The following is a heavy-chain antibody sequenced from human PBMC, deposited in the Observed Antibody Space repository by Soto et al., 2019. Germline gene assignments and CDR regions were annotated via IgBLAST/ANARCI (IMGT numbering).Heavy chain of an antibody. V-gene: IGHV6-1*01. CDR2: TYYRSKWYN. D-gene: IGHD3-10*01. J-gene: IGHJ6*02. Sequence: SQTLSLTCAISGDSVSSNSAAWNWIRQSPARGLEGLGRTYYRSKWYNDYAVSVKSRITINPDTSKNQFSLQLNSVTPEDTAVYYCARGTYYYGSGSYYPPSYYYYGMDVWGQGTTVTVSS. CDR1: GDSVSSNSAA. CDR3: ARGTYYYGSGSYYPPSYYYYGMDV.